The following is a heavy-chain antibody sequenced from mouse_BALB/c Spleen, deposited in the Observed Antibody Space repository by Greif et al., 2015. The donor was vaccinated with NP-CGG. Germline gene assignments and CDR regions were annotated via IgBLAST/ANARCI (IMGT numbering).Heavy chain of an antibody. Sequence: VQGVESGAELAKPGASVKMSCKASGYTFTSYWMHWVKQRPGQGLEWIGYINPSTGYTEYNQKFKDKATLTADKSSSTAYMQLSSLTSEHSAVYYCARMNYWRQGTTLTVSS. CDR2: INPSTGYT. CDR1: GYTFTSYW. V-gene: IGHV1-7*01. J-gene: IGHJ2*01. CDR3: ARMNY.